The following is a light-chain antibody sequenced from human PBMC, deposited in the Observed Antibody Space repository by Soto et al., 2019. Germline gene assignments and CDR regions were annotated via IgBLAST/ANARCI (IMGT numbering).Light chain of an antibody. J-gene: IGLJ1*01. CDR2: TNN. V-gene: IGLV1-44*01. CDR1: TSDIGTNA. Sequence: QSVLTQPPLASGSPGQRVIVYCSGSTSDIGTNAVNWFQHLPGTAPKLLIYTNNQRPSGVPDRFSGSKSGTSASLAISGLQSEDEADYYCATWHDSFYVFGTGTKLTVL. CDR3: ATWHDSFYV.